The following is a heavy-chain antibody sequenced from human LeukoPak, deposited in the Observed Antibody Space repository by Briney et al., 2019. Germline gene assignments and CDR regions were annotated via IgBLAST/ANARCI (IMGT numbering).Heavy chain of an antibody. CDR2: ISAYNGNT. CDR1: GYTFTSYG. CDR3: ARDREYYYDSSGYPDY. J-gene: IGHJ4*02. V-gene: IGHV1-18*01. D-gene: IGHD3-22*01. Sequence: ASVKVSCKASGYTFTSYGISWVRQAPGQGLEWVGWISAYNGNTNYAQKLQGRVTMTTDTSTTTAYTELRSLRSDDTAVYYCARDREYYYDSSGYPDYWGQGTLVTVSS.